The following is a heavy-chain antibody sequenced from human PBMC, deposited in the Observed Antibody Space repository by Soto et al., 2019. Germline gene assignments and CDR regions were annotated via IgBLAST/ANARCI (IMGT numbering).Heavy chain of an antibody. CDR1: GFTFDDYA. Sequence: EVQLVESGGGLVQPGRSLRLSCAASGFTFDDYAMHWVRQAPGKGLEWVSGISWNSNSIGYADSVKGRITNSRDNAKNSLYMQMNSLRAEDTALYYCATDTRLLWFGELLYWGQGTLVTVSA. D-gene: IGHD3-10*01. CDR2: ISWNSNSI. V-gene: IGHV3-9*01. J-gene: IGHJ4*02. CDR3: ATDTRLLWFGELLY.